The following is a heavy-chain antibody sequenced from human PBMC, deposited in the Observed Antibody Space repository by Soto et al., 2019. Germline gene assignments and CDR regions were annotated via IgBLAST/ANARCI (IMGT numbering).Heavy chain of an antibody. J-gene: IGHJ6*02. CDR2: IWYDGSNK. CDR1: GFTFSSYG. CDR3: ARGTIFGVVTADYGMDV. V-gene: IGHV3-33*01. Sequence: GGSLRLSCAASGFTFSSYGMHWVRQAPGKGLEWVAVIWYDGSNKYYADSVKGRFTISKDNSKNTLYLQMNSLRAEDTAVYYCARGTIFGVVTADYGMDVWGQGTTVTVSS. D-gene: IGHD3-3*01.